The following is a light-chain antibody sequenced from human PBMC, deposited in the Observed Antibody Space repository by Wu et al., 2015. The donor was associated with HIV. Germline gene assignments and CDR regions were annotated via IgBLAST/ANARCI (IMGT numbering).Light chain of an antibody. CDR1: QTVSSSY. V-gene: IGKV3D-20*02. CDR3: QQRDAWPLT. J-gene: IGKJ4*01. CDR2: DVF. Sequence: EIVLTQSPGTLSLSPGERATLSCRASQTVSSSYLAWYQQRLGQPPRLLIYDVFNRATGIPVRFSGSGSATDFHLTISSLVPEDSAIYYCQQRDAWPLTFGGGTRVEIK.